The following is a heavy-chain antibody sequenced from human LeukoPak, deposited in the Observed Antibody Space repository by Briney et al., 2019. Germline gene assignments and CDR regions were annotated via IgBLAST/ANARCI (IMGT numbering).Heavy chain of an antibody. Sequence: SETLSLTCSVFGGSISSSSYYWGWIRQPPGKGLEWIGSIYYSGSSCYNPSLKSRVTISVDTSKNQFSLKLTSVTAADTAVYYCARRDCTSTTCYAGSYYFDYWGQGTLVTVSS. CDR3: ARRDCTSTTCYAGSYYFDY. V-gene: IGHV4-39*01. CDR2: IYYSGSS. CDR1: GGSISSSSYY. D-gene: IGHD2-2*01. J-gene: IGHJ4*02.